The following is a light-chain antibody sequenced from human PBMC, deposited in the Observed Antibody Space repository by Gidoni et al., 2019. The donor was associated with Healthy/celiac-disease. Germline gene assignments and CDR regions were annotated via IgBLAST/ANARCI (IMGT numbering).Light chain of an antibody. CDR2: DAS. CDR3: QQYDNLSTWT. Sequence: IQMTQSPSSLSASVGDRVTITCQASQDISNYLNWYQQKPGKAPKLLIYDASNLETGVPSRFSGIGSGTDFTFTISSLQPEDIATYYCQQYDNLSTWTFGQGTKVEIK. V-gene: IGKV1-33*01. J-gene: IGKJ1*01. CDR1: QDISNY.